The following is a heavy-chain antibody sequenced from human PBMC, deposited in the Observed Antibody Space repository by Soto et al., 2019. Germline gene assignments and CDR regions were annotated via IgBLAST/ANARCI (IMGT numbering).Heavy chain of an antibody. CDR2: ISGSGGTT. J-gene: IGHJ4*02. D-gene: IGHD6-19*01. V-gene: IGHV3-23*01. Sequence: VQLLESGGGLGQPGRSLRLACAASGFTFSNDAMSWVRQAPGQGLDWVSAISGSGGTTYYADSVKSLFTISRNKSKTALFLQMNSLRAEDAAVYYGAKFFVETGSNRGWPWSFHYWGQGTLVTVSS. CDR3: AKFFVETGSNRGWPWSFHY. CDR1: GFTFSNDA.